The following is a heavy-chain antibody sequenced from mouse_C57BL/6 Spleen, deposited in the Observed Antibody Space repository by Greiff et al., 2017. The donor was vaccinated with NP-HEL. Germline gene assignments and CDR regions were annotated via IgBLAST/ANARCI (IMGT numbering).Heavy chain of an antibody. V-gene: IGHV1-80*01. J-gene: IGHJ4*01. Sequence: QVQLQQSGAELVKPGASVKISCKASGYAFSSYWMNWVKQRPGKGLEWIGQIYPGDGDTNYNGKFKGKATLTADKSSSTAYMQLSSLTSEDSAVYFCARTTVVVTPMDYWGQGTSVTVSS. CDR2: IYPGDGDT. D-gene: IGHD1-1*01. CDR3: ARTTVVVTPMDY. CDR1: GYAFSSYW.